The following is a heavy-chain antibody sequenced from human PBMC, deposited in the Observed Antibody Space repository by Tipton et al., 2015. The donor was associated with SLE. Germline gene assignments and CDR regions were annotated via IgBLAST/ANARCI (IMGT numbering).Heavy chain of an antibody. CDR2: ISYTGST. CDR3: ATGGYPDAFDM. J-gene: IGHJ3*02. CDR1: GGSISSSYY. D-gene: IGHD2-15*01. V-gene: IGHV4-39*07. Sequence: TLSLTCTVSGGSISSSYYWGWIRQSPGKGLEWIGSISYTGSTYYNPSLKSRVTISEDTSKNQFSLKLSSVTAADTAVYYCATGGYPDAFDMWGQGTMVTVSS.